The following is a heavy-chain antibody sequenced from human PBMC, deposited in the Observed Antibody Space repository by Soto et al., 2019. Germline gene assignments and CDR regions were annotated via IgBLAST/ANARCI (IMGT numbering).Heavy chain of an antibody. CDR2: ISASGGST. Sequence: GGSLRLSCAASGFTFSSYAMSWVRQAPGKGLEWVSDISASGGSTYYADSVKGRFTISRDNSKNTVYLQMNSLRAEDTAVYYCAEEVPLARGLIALYYRSQRTLVTVSS. V-gene: IGHV3-23*01. CDR3: AEEVPLARGLIALYY. J-gene: IGHJ4*02. CDR1: GFTFSSYA. D-gene: IGHD3-10*01.